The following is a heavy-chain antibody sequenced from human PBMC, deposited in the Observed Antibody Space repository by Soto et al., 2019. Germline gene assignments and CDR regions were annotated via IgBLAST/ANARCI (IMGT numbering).Heavy chain of an antibody. J-gene: IGHJ4*02. Sequence: PGGSLRLSCAASGFTFSSYSMNWVRQAPGKGLEWVAYIRSNSSTIYYADSVKGRFTISRDNAKNSLYLQMNSLRAEDTAVYYCARDTMRGFYYWGQGTLVTVSS. V-gene: IGHV3-48*01. CDR2: IRSNSSTI. D-gene: IGHD1-1*01. CDR3: ARDTMRGFYY. CDR1: GFTFSSYS.